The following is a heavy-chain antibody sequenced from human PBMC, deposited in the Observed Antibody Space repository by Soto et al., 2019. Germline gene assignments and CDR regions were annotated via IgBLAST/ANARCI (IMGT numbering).Heavy chain of an antibody. Sequence: ASVKVSCKASGYTFTSYAMHWVRQAPGQRLEWMGWINAGNGNTKYSQKFQGRVTITRDTSASTAYMELSSLRSEDTAVYYCARDGLVVPYYYYHMDVWGKGTTVTVSS. CDR3: ARDGLVVPYYYYHMDV. V-gene: IGHV1-3*01. D-gene: IGHD2-15*01. J-gene: IGHJ6*03. CDR1: GYTFTSYA. CDR2: INAGNGNT.